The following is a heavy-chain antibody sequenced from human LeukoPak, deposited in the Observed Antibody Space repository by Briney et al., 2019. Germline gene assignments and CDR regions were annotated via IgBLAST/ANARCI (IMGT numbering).Heavy chain of an antibody. D-gene: IGHD5-18*01. CDR1: DGSIDIYY. J-gene: IGHJ4*02. V-gene: IGHV4-59*01. CDR3: AKGYNYGAHYWFDY. CDR2: IYNSGST. Sequence: SETLSLTCTVSDGSIDIYYWSWIRQAPGKGLEWIGYIYNSGSTNYNPSLRRRVTISMDTSKIQFSLRLTSVTAADTAMYYCAKGYNYGAHYWFDYWGQGTLVTVSS.